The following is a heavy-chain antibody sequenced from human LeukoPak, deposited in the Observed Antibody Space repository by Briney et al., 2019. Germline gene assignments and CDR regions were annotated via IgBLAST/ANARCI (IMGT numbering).Heavy chain of an antibody. CDR3: ARGPELERFDY. J-gene: IGHJ4*02. V-gene: IGHV1-69*05. Sequence: SVKVSCKASVGTFSSYAISWVRQAPGQGLEWMGGIIPIFGTANYAQKFQGRVTITTDESTSTAYMELSSLRSEDTAVYYCARGPELERFDYWGQGTLVTVSS. CDR2: IIPIFGTA. D-gene: IGHD1-1*01. CDR1: VGTFSSYA.